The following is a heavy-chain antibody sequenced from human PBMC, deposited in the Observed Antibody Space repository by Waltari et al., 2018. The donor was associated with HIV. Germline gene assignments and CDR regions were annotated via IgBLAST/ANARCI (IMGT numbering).Heavy chain of an antibody. V-gene: IGHV3-49*04. Sequence: EVQLVESGGGLVQPGWSLSLSCAASGFSFGAHRMSWVRQAPGKGLEWVGFIRSKTYGGTTEYAASVKSRFTISRDDSKSIAYLQMNSLKTEDTAVYYCTKAVAGFYYFDYWGQGTQVTVSS. J-gene: IGHJ4*02. CDR1: GFSFGAHR. D-gene: IGHD6-19*01. CDR3: TKAVAGFYYFDY. CDR2: IRSKTYGGTT.